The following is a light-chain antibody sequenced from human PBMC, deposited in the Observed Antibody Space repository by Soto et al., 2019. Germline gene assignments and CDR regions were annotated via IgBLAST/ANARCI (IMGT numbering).Light chain of an antibody. CDR3: QQYNNFWT. V-gene: IGKV1-5*03. CDR1: QSISGL. CDR2: KAS. J-gene: IGKJ1*01. Sequence: DIQMTQSPSTLSASVVDRVTITCRASQSISGLLAWYQQKPGKAPKLLIYKASGLESGVPSRLSGSGSGTEFTLTINGLQPDDFATYYCQQYNNFWTFGQGTKVDIK.